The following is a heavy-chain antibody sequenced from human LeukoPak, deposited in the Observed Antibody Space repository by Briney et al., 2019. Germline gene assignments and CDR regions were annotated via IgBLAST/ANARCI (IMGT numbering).Heavy chain of an antibody. D-gene: IGHD4-23*01. Sequence: PGGSLRLSCAASGFTFSSYWMSWVRQAPGKELEWVANTKQDGSENNYVDSVKGRFTISRDNAKNSLYLQMNSLRAEDTAVYYCTRLGNGGDSRDWGRGVLVTVSS. J-gene: IGHJ4*02. CDR1: GFTFSSYW. CDR3: TRLGNGGDSRD. CDR2: TKQDGSEN. V-gene: IGHV3-7*04.